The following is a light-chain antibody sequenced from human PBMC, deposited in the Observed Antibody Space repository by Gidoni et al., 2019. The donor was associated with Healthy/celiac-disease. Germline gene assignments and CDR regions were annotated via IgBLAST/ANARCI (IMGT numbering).Light chain of an antibody. Sequence: ESVLTQSPGTLSLSPGERATLSCRASQSVSSSYFAWYQQKPGQAPRLLIYGASSRATGIPDRFLGSGSGPAFPLPIRSLEPEHFAVYYCQQYGSSQFTFGPGTKVDIK. V-gene: IGKV3-20*01. CDR2: GAS. J-gene: IGKJ3*01. CDR3: QQYGSSQFT. CDR1: QSVSSSY.